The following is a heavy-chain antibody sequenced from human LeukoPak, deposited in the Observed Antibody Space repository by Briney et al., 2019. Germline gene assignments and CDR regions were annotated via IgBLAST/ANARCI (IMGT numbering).Heavy chain of an antibody. Sequence: GGSLRLSCEASGFTFSSYGMHWVRQAPGRGLEWVALITYDGYYKYYADSVKGRFTISSDNSKNTLYLHMNSLRPEDTAVYYCARVISGLWRFDLWGRGTLITVSS. D-gene: IGHD3-10*01. CDR3: ARVISGLWRFDL. CDR1: GFTFSSYG. CDR2: ITYDGYYK. J-gene: IGHJ2*01. V-gene: IGHV3-30*03.